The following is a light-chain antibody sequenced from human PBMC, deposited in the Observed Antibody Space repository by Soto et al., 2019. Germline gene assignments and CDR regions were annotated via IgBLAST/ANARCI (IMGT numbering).Light chain of an antibody. CDR3: QQYSVYPWT. J-gene: IGKJ1*01. V-gene: IGKV1-5*03. CDR1: QTISSW. Sequence: DIQMTQSPSTLSASVGDRVSITCRASQTISSWLAWYQQKPGKAPKLLVYKASTLESGVPSRFSGSASGTEFTLTISSLQPDEFATYYCQQYSVYPWTFGQGTKIDVK. CDR2: KAS.